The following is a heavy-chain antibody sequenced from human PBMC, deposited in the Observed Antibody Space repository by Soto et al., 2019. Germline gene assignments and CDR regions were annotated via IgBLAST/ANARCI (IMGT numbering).Heavy chain of an antibody. D-gene: IGHD5-18*01. J-gene: IGHJ6*02. Sequence: QVQLQESGPGLVKPSQTLSLTCTVSGGSISSGDYYWSWIRQPPGKGLEWIGYIYYSGSTYYNPSLESRVTISVDTSKNQFSLKLSSVTAADTAVYYCARGHVDTAMVTLDSYYYYGMDVWGQGTTVTVSS. CDR3: ARGHVDTAMVTLDSYYYYGMDV. CDR2: IYYSGST. V-gene: IGHV4-30-4*01. CDR1: GGSISSGDYY.